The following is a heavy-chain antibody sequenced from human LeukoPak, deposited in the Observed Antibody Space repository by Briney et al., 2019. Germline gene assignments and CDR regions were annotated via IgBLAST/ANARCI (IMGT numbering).Heavy chain of an antibody. CDR2: ISSSSSYI. Sequence: GGSLRLSCAASGFTFSSYSMNWVRQAPGKGLEWVSSISSSSSYIYHADSVKGRFTISRDNAKNSLYLQMNSLRAEDTAVYYCASLGPGRSRYVRDDYWGQGTLVTVSS. CDR1: GFTFSSYS. J-gene: IGHJ4*02. D-gene: IGHD6-13*01. CDR3: ASLGPGRSRYVRDDY. V-gene: IGHV3-21*01.